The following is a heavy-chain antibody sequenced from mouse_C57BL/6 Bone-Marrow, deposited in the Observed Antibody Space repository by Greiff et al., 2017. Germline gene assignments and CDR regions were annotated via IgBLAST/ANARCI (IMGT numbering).Heavy chain of an antibody. J-gene: IGHJ2*01. D-gene: IGHD1-1*01. CDR2: IDPETGGT. V-gene: IGHV1-15*01. CDR1: GYTFTDYE. CDR3: TRGDYDGSSLYYFDY. Sequence: QVQLQQSGAELVRPGASVTLSCKASGYTFTDYEMHWVKQTPVHGLEWIGAIDPETGGTAYNQKFKGKAILTADKSSSTAYMELRSLTSEDSAVYDCTRGDYDGSSLYYFDYWGQGTTLTVSS.